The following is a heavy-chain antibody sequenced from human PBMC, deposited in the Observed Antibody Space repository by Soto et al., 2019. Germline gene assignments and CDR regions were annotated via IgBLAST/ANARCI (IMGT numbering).Heavy chain of an antibody. CDR2: MNPNSGNT. J-gene: IGHJ4*02. CDR3: AREFYGSGCYHTPAYLVDY. D-gene: IGHD3-10*01. V-gene: IGHV1-8*02. CDR1: GYTFTSYG. Sequence: ASVKVSCKASGYTFTSYGISWVRQATGQGLEWMGWMNPNSGNTGYAQKFQGRVTMTRNTSISTAYMELSSLRSEDTAVYYCAREFYGSGCYHTPAYLVDYWGQGTLVTVSS.